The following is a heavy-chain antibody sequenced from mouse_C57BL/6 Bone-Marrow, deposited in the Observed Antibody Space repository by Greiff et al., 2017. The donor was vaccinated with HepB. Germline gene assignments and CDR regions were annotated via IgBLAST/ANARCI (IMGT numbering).Heavy chain of an antibody. D-gene: IGHD1-1*01. CDR2: IDPSDSYT. CDR3: SLLLRLYYFDY. V-gene: IGHV1-59*01. Sequence: VQLQQPGAELVRPGTSVKLSCKASGYTFTSYWMHWVKQRPGQGLEWIGVIDPSDSYTNYNQKFKGKATLTVDTSSSTAYMQLSSLTSEDSAVYYCSLLLRLYYFDYWGQGTTLTVSS. CDR1: GYTFTSYW. J-gene: IGHJ2*01.